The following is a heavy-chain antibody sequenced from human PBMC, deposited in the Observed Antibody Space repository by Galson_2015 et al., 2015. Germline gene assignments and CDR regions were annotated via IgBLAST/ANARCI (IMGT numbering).Heavy chain of an antibody. D-gene: IGHD5-12*01. J-gene: IGHJ4*02. CDR2: ISDSAPLT. Sequence: SLRLSCAASGFTFGHYAMSWVRQAPGKGLQWVAAISDSAPLTYYADSVKGRFTISRDNSKNTLYLQMNSLRAADTATYFCAKDHLKYSGYGDFDSWGPGTRVAVSS. V-gene: IGHV3-23*01. CDR1: GFTFGHYA. CDR3: AKDHLKYSGYGDFDS.